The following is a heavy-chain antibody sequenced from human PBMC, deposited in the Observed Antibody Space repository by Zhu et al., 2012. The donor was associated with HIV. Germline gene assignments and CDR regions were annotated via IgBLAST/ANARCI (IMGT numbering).Heavy chain of an antibody. Sequence: QVQLQESGPGLVKPSETLSLTCTVSGDSISSSSYFWGWIRQPPGKGLEWIGSIYRSGTTYYNPSLESRVTISVDTSKDQFSLKLSSVIAADTAVYYCARVLCSGGSCYQFHFDFWGQGTLVTSPQ. CDR3: ARVLCSGGSCYQFHFDF. CDR1: GDSISSSSYF. J-gene: IGHJ4*02. V-gene: IGHV4-39*01. D-gene: IGHD2-15*01. CDR2: IYRSGTT.